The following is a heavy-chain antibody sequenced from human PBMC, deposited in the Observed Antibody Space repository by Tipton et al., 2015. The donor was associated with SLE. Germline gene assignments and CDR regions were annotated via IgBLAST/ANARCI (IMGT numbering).Heavy chain of an antibody. J-gene: IGHJ6*03. V-gene: IGHV4-34*01. Sequence: TLSLTCAVYGGSFSDYYWSWIRQPPGKGLEWIGEINHSGSTNYNPSLKSRVTISLDTSKNQFSLKLTSVTAADTAVYYCARYYYYNYYMDVRGKGTTVTVSS. CDR2: INHSGST. CDR1: GGSFSDYY. CDR3: ARYYYYNYYMDV.